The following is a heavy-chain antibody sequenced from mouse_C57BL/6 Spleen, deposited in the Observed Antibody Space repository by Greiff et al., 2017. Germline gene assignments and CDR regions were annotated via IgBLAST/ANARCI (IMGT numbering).Heavy chain of an antibody. Sequence: QVQLKQSGAELVKPGASVKISCKASGYAFSSYWMNWVKQRPGKGLEWIGQIYPGDGDTNYNGKFKGKATLTADKSSSTAYMQLSSLTSEDSAVYFCARSDYDYRFDYWGQGTTLTVSS. CDR3: ARSDYDYRFDY. CDR1: GYAFSSYW. V-gene: IGHV1-80*01. J-gene: IGHJ2*01. CDR2: IYPGDGDT. D-gene: IGHD2-4*01.